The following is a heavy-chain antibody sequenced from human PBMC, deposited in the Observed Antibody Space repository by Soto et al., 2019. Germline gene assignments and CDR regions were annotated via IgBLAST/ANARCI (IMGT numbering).Heavy chain of an antibody. CDR2: INHSGST. Sequence: SETLSLTCAVYGGSFSGYYWSWIRQPPGKGLEWIGEINHSGSTNYNPSLKSRVTISVDTSKNQFSLKLSSVTAADTAVYYCARANVGQWLVPKDYYYYYGMDGWGQGTTFTVSS. CDR1: GGSFSGYY. CDR3: ARANVGQWLVPKDYYYYYGMDG. J-gene: IGHJ6*02. D-gene: IGHD6-19*01. V-gene: IGHV4-34*01.